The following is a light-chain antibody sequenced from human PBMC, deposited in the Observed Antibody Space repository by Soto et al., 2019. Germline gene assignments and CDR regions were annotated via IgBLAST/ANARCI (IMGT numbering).Light chain of an antibody. V-gene: IGKV1-27*01. Sequence: DIKMTQSPSSLSACVGDRVTITCRASQGISYFLAWYQQKPGKVPKLLINAASTLQLGVPSRFRGSGSGTDFTLTISSLQPEDVATYYCQTYHSAPFTFGPGTKVDIK. CDR2: AAS. CDR3: QTYHSAPFT. J-gene: IGKJ3*01. CDR1: QGISYF.